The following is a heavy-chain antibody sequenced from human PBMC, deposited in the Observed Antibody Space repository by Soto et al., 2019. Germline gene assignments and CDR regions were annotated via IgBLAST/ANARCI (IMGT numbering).Heavy chain of an antibody. Sequence: QITLKESGPTLVKPTQTLTLTCSFSGFSLSTDGVGVGWIRQPPRKALEWLALIYWDDDKRYSPSLKNRLTITKDNAKNHVVLAMTHMDPVDTATYYCAKYVWAAYYFVSWGPGTLVTVSS. CDR3: AKYVWAAYYFVS. CDR2: IYWDDDK. D-gene: IGHD3-16*01. CDR1: GFSLSTDGVG. V-gene: IGHV2-5*02. J-gene: IGHJ4*02.